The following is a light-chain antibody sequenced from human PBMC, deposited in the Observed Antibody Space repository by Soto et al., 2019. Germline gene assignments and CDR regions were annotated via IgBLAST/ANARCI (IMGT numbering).Light chain of an antibody. J-gene: IGKJ1*01. Sequence: EIVLTRSPVTLSLSPGERATLSCRASQSVSIYLAWYQQKPGQAPRLLIYDASNRATGIPARFSGSGSGTDFTLTISSLEPEDFAVYYCQQRSNWPPWTFGQGTKVEIK. CDR3: QQRSNWPPWT. CDR2: DAS. CDR1: QSVSIY. V-gene: IGKV3-11*01.